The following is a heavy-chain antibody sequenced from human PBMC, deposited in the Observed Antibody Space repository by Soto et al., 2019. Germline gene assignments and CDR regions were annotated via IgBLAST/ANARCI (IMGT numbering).Heavy chain of an antibody. D-gene: IGHD3-22*01. CDR3: AREPQYYYDSSGGADF. V-gene: IGHV1-18*01. Sequence: QVQLVQSGAEVKKPGASVKVSCKASGYTFTSYGISWVRQAPGQGLEWMGWISAYNGNTNYAQKLQGRVTMTTNTSPSRAYMELRSLRSDDTAVYYCAREPQYYYDSSGGADFWGQGTTVTVSS. CDR1: GYTFTSYG. CDR2: ISAYNGNT. J-gene: IGHJ6*02.